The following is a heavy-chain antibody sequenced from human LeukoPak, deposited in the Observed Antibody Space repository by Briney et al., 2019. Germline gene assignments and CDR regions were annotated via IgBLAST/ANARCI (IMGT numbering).Heavy chain of an antibody. J-gene: IGHJ6*02. CDR2: IGTAGDT. D-gene: IGHD4-17*01. Sequence: GGSLRLSCAASGFTFSSYDMHWVRQATGKGLEWVSAIGTAGDTYYPGSVKGRFTISRENAKNSLYLQMNSLRAGDTAVYYCARAVTSNWYYYGMDVWGQGTTVTVSS. V-gene: IGHV3-13*01. CDR1: GFTFSSYD. CDR3: ARAVTSNWYYYGMDV.